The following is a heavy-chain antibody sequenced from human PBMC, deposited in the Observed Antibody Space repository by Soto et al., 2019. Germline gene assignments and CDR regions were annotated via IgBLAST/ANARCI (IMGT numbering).Heavy chain of an antibody. V-gene: IGHV4-59*01. CDR3: ASGFYDSRGYSEAFDI. CDR2: VSSSGST. Sequence: KTSETLSLTCTVSGGSISGDHWNWIRQPPGKGLEWIAYVSSSGSTKYNPSLKSRVTISIDTTKNQFSLRLSSVTAADTAVYYRASGFYDSRGYSEAFDIWGQGTKVTVSS. J-gene: IGHJ3*02. D-gene: IGHD3-22*01. CDR1: GGSISGDH.